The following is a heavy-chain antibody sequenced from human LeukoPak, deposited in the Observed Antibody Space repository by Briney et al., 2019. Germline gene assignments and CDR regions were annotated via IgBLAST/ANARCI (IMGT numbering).Heavy chain of an antibody. CDR1: GASISGYY. CDR3: ARGGVPAAIEGEPPLYYYYYMDV. Sequence: SETLSLTCTVSGASISGYYWSWIRQPPGKGLEWIGYIYYSGSTNYNPSLKSRVTISVDTSKNQFSLKLSSVTAADTAVYYCARGGVPAAIEGEPPLYYYYYMDVWGKGTTVTVSS. D-gene: IGHD2-2*02. V-gene: IGHV4-59*01. J-gene: IGHJ6*03. CDR2: IYYSGST.